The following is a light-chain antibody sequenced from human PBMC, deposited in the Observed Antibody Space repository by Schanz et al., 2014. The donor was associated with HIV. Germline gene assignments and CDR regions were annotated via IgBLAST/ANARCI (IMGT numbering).Light chain of an antibody. J-gene: IGKJ1*01. CDR1: QGISSY. CDR3: QQYNNWPWT. V-gene: IGKV1-9*01. Sequence: DIQLTQSPSFLSASVGDRVTVTCRASQGISSYLAWYQQKPGKAPKVLIYAASTLQSGVPSRFSGSGSGTYFTLTINSLQSEDFAVYYCQQYNNWPWTFGQGTKVEIK. CDR2: AAS.